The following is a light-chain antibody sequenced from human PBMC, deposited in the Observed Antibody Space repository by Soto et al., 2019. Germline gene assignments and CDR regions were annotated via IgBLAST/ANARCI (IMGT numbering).Light chain of an antibody. Sequence: EIMFTQSPATLSLSPGERATLSFRASQSVSNFLAWYQQKPGQAPRLLIYDTSNRATGIPARFSGSGSGTDFTLTISSLEPEDFAVYYCQQRSNWRVTFGQGTRLEIK. J-gene: IGKJ5*01. V-gene: IGKV3-11*01. CDR2: DTS. CDR3: QQRSNWRVT. CDR1: QSVSNF.